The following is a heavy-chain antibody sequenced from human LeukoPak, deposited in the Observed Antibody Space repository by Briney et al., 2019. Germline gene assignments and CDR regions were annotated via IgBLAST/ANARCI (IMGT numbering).Heavy chain of an antibody. CDR2: INPNSGGT. CDR1: GYTFTGYY. J-gene: IGHJ4*02. D-gene: IGHD6-19*01. Sequence: EASMKVSCKASGYTFTGYYMHWVRQAPGQGLEWMGWINPNSGGTNYAQKFQGRVTMTRDTSISTAYMELSRLRSDDTAVYYCARVSQGWYSPFDYWGQGTLVTVSS. V-gene: IGHV1-2*02. CDR3: ARVSQGWYSPFDY.